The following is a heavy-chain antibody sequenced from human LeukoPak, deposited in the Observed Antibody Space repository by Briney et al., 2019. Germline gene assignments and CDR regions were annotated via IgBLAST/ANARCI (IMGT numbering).Heavy chain of an antibody. Sequence: PGGSLRLSCAASGFNFSSYAMSWVPQAPGKGLEWVSAISGSGGSTYYADSVKGRFTISRDNSNDTLYLQMNSLRAEDTAVYYCAITFGGVIAMGLDYWGQGTLVTVSS. CDR1: GFNFSSYA. J-gene: IGHJ4*02. V-gene: IGHV3-23*01. CDR2: ISGSGGST. CDR3: AITFGGVIAMGLDY. D-gene: IGHD3-16*02.